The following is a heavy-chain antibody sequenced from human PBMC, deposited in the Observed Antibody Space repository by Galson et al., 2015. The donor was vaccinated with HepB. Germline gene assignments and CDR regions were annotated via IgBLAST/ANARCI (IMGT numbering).Heavy chain of an antibody. CDR1: TFIFSTYS. CDR3: AREPPRGAAVAGYDY. Sequence: SLRLSCAASTFIFSTYSMNWVRQAPGKGLEWVSSISSSSSYIYYADPVKGRFTISRDNAKNSLYLQMNSLRAEDTAVYYCAREPPRGAAVAGYDYWGQGTLVTVSS. J-gene: IGHJ4*02. D-gene: IGHD6-19*01. V-gene: IGHV3-21*01. CDR2: ISSSSSYI.